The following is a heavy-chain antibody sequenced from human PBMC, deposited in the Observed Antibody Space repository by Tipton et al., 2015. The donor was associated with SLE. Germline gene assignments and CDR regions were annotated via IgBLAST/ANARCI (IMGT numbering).Heavy chain of an antibody. CDR2: INQSGST. CDR1: GGFIRSYY. J-gene: IGHJ3*02. Sequence: TLSLTCTVSGGFIRSYYWSWIRQPPGKGLEWIGEINQSGSTNYNPSLTSRGTISVDMSKKQVSLRLTSVTAADTAVYFCARGKGIAGRPGDAFDIWGQGTVVTVSS. V-gene: IGHV4-34*01. CDR3: ARGKGIAGRPGDAFDI. D-gene: IGHD6-6*01.